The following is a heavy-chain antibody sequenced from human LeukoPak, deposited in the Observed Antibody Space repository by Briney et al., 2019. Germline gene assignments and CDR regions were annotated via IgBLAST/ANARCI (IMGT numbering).Heavy chain of an antibody. CDR3: AKGGVRGVIPYYYYMDV. D-gene: IGHD3-10*01. V-gene: IGHV3-11*01. Sequence: GGSLRLSCAASGFTFSDYYMSWIRQAPGKGLEWVSYISTSGSTIYYADSLKGRFTISRDNAKNSLYLQMNSLRAEDTAVYYCAKGGVRGVIPYYYYMDVWGKGTTVTISS. CDR1: GFTFSDYY. J-gene: IGHJ6*03. CDR2: ISTSGSTI.